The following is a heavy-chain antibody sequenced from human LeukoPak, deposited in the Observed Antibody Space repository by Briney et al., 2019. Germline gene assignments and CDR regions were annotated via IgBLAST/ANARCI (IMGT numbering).Heavy chain of an antibody. Sequence: GGSLRLSCAASGFTFSSYAMSWVRQAPGKGLEWVSAISGSGGSTYYADSVKGRFTISRDNAKNSLYLQMNSLRAEDTAVYYCARDVGIAARVFDYWGQGTLVTVSS. D-gene: IGHD6-6*01. V-gene: IGHV3-23*01. CDR3: ARDVGIAARVFDY. CDR1: GFTFSSYA. J-gene: IGHJ4*02. CDR2: ISGSGGST.